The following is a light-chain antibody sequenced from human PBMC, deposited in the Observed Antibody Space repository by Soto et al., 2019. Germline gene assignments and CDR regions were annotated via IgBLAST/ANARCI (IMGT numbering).Light chain of an antibody. Sequence: QSALTQPASVSGSPGQSITISCTGTNSDIGGYNYVAWYQQHLGKAPKLIIYDVAVRPSGVSNRFSGSKSGNTASLAISGLQAEDEAHYYCSSYTGASALYVFGTGTKVTVL. J-gene: IGLJ1*01. CDR1: NSDIGGYNY. V-gene: IGLV2-14*03. CDR3: SSYTGASALYV. CDR2: DVA.